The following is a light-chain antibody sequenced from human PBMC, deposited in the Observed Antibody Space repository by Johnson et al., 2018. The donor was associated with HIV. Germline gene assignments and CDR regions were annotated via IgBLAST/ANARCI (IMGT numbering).Light chain of an antibody. J-gene: IGLJ1*01. V-gene: IGLV1-51*01. CDR2: DNN. CDR3: GTWDISLRSGF. CDR1: SSNIGNNY. Sequence: QSVLTQPPSVSAAPGQKVTISCSGSSSNIGNNYVSWYQQLPGTAPKLLIYDNNKRPSGIPDRFSGSKSGTSATLGITGLQTGDEADYCCGTWDISLRSGFFGTGTKVTVL.